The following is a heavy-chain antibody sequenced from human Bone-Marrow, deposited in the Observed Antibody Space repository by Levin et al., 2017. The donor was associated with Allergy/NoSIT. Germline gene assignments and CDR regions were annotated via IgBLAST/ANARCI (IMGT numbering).Heavy chain of an antibody. D-gene: IGHD3-22*01. CDR2: IYYSGST. Sequence: SETLSLTCTVSGGSISSYYWSWIRQPPGKGLEWIGYIYYSGSTNYNPSLKSRVTISVDTSKNQFSLKLSSVTAADTAVYYCARLDSSGPKPYFQHWGQGTLVTVSS. CDR3: ARLDSSGPKPYFQH. J-gene: IGHJ1*01. V-gene: IGHV4-59*01. CDR1: GGSISSYY.